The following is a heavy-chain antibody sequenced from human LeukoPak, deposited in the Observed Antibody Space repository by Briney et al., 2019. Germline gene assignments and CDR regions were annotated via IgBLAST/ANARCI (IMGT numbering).Heavy chain of an antibody. CDR2: IDTAGNA. CDR3: ARAKMPGIQTAGRVNYFDS. CDR1: EFTFSSYD. D-gene: IGHD6-13*01. Sequence: PGGSLRLSCAASEFTFSSYDMHWVRQATGKGLEWVSTIDTAGNAWYPDSVKGRFTISRENAKNSLSLQMNSLRVGDTAVYYCARAKMPGIQTAGRVNYFDSWGQGTLVTVSA. J-gene: IGHJ4*02. V-gene: IGHV3-13*01.